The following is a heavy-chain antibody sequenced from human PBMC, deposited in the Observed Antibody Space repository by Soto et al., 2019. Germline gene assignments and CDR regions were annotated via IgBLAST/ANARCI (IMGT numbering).Heavy chain of an antibody. J-gene: IGHJ4*02. Sequence: SETLSLTCTVSGGSISSYYWSWIRQHAGKGLEWIGRIYTSGSTNYNPSLKSRVTMSVDTSKNQFSLKLSSVTAADTAVYYCASSPSSGYSEYWGQETLVIVSS. V-gene: IGHV4-4*07. CDR3: ASSPSSGYSEY. CDR1: GGSISSYY. D-gene: IGHD3-10*01. CDR2: IYTSGST.